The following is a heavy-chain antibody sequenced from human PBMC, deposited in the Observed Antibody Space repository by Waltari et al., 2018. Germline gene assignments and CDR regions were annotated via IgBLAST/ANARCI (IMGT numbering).Heavy chain of an antibody. D-gene: IGHD3-22*01. V-gene: IGHV3-53*01. Sequence: EVQLVESGGGLIQPGGSLKLSCAASGFTVSSNYMSWVRQAPGKGLGWVSLIYSGGSTNYADSVKGRFTISRDISRNTLYLQMNSLRAEDTAVYYCARETYYDRSGYYRLGAFDIWGQGTVVTVSS. CDR1: GFTVSSNY. CDR3: ARETYYDRSGYYRLGAFDI. CDR2: IYSGGST. J-gene: IGHJ3*02.